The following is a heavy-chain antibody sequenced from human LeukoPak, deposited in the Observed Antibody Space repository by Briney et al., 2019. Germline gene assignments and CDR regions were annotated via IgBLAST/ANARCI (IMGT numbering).Heavy chain of an antibody. CDR2: INPNSGGT. D-gene: IGHD2-2*01. J-gene: IGHJ4*02. Sequence: ASVKVSCKASGYTFTGYYIHWVRQAPGQGLKWVGWINPNSGGTNYAQKFQGRVTMTRDTSISTAYMELSRLRFDDTAVYYCARLNNTSRFDYWGQGTLVTVSS. V-gene: IGHV1-2*02. CDR1: GYTFTGYY. CDR3: ARLNNTSRFDY.